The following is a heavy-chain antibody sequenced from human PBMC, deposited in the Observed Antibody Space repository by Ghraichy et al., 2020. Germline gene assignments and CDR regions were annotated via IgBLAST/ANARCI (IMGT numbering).Heavy chain of an antibody. Sequence: ASVKVSCKASGYTFTSYGISWVRQAPGQGLEWMGCISAYNGNTNYAQKLQGRVTMTTDTSTSTAYMELRSLRSDDTAVYYCARANYYDSSGYRSDYYYMDVWGKGTTVTVSS. D-gene: IGHD3-22*01. V-gene: IGHV1-18*04. J-gene: IGHJ6*03. CDR3: ARANYYDSSGYRSDYYYMDV. CDR1: GYTFTSYG. CDR2: ISAYNGNT.